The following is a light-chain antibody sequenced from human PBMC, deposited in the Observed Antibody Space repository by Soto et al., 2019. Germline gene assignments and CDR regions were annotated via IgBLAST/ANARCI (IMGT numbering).Light chain of an antibody. Sequence: IQMTQSPSSLSASVGDRVTITCRASQGIGKDLGWYQQKPGKAPKLLIYAASSLENGVPPRFSGSGSGTEFTLTVSSLQPEDFATYYCLQDHDYPRTFGQGTKVDIK. CDR3: LQDHDYPRT. V-gene: IGKV1-6*01. CDR1: QGIGKD. CDR2: AAS. J-gene: IGKJ1*01.